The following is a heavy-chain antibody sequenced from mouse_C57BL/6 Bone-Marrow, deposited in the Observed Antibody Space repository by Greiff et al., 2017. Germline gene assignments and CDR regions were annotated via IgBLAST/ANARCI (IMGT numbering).Heavy chain of an antibody. CDR3: AKVDGNYAFDY. V-gene: IGHV1-76*01. D-gene: IGHD2-1*01. CDR1: GYTFTDYY. CDR2: IYPGSGNT. Sequence: QVQLKQSGAELVRPGASVKLSCKASGYTFTDYYINWVKQRPGQGLEWIARIYPGSGNTYYNEKLKGKATLTAEKSSSTAYMQLSSLTSEDSAVYFCAKVDGNYAFDYWGQGTTLTVSS. J-gene: IGHJ2*01.